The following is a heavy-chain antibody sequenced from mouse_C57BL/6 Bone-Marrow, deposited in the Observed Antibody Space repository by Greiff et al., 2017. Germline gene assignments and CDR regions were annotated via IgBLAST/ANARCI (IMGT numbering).Heavy chain of an antibody. CDR3: VSWAFAY. Sequence: DVKLVESGGGLVQPKGSLKLSCAASGFSFNTYAMNWVRQAPGKGLEWVARIRSKSNNYATYYADSVKDRFTISRDDSESMLYLQMNNLETEDTAMYYCVSWAFAYWGQGTLVTVSA. V-gene: IGHV10-1*01. CDR1: GFSFNTYA. D-gene: IGHD4-1*01. CDR2: IRSKSNNYAT. J-gene: IGHJ3*01.